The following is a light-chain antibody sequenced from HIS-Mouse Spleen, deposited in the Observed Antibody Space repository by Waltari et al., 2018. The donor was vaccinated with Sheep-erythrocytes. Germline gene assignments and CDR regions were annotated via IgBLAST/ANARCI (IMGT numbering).Light chain of an antibody. J-gene: IGLJ2*01. CDR3: QAWDSSTAVV. V-gene: IGLV3-21*02. Sequence: SHVLTQPPSVSVAPGRTARITCGGNTIGSKSVHWYQQKTGQAPFLVVYDASDRPSGIPERFSGSNSGNTATLTISGTQAMDEADYYCQAWDSSTAVVFGGGTKLTVL. CDR1: TIGSKS. CDR2: DAS.